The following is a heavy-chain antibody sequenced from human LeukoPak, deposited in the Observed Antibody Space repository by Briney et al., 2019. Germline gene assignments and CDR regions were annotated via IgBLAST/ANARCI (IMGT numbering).Heavy chain of an antibody. Sequence: GGSLRLSCAASGFTFSSYAMHWVRQAPGKGLEWVAVISYDGSNKYYADSVKGRFTISRDNSKNTLYLQMNSLRAEDRAVYYCARDTGDYVPDYWGQGTLVTVSS. D-gene: IGHD4-17*01. J-gene: IGHJ4*02. CDR2: ISYDGSNK. CDR1: GFTFSSYA. V-gene: IGHV3-30-3*01. CDR3: ARDTGDYVPDY.